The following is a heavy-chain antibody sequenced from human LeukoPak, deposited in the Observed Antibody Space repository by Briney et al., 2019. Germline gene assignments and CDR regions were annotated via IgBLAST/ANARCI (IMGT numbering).Heavy chain of an antibody. D-gene: IGHD3-16*02. CDR1: GYTFTSYA. CDR3: ARGPNYDYVWGSYRNDY. V-gene: IGHV7-4-1*02. J-gene: IGHJ4*02. CDR2: INTNTGNP. Sequence: GASVKVSCKASGYTFTSYAMNWVRQAPGQGLEWMGWINTNTGNPTYAQGFTGRFVFSLDTSVSTAYLQISSLKAEDTAVYYCARGPNYDYVWGSYRNDYWGQGTLVTVSS.